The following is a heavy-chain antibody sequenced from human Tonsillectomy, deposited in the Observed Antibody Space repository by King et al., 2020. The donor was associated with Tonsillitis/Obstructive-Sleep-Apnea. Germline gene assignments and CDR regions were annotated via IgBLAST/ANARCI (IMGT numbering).Heavy chain of an antibody. CDR3: EKVEREYCSTTSCQFDY. Sequence: VQLVESGGGLVQPGRSLRLSCAASGFTFDDYAMHWVRQPPGKGLEWVSGISCNGGTIIYADSVKGRFTISRDNAKNSLYLQMNSLGPEDTAFYYCEKVEREYCSTTSCQFDYWGEGTLVTVSS. CDR1: GFTFDDYA. J-gene: IGHJ4*02. D-gene: IGHD2-2*01. CDR2: ISCNGGTI. V-gene: IGHV3-9*01.